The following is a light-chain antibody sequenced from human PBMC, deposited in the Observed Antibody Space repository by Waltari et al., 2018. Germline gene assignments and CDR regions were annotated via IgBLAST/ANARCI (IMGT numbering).Light chain of an antibody. Sequence: QSVLTKPPPPSAPPAPRVPIPCLGTRSNLGSNYAYWYQQLPGPAPKLRIYRNNQRPSGVPDRFSGSKSGTSASLAISGPRSEDEAEYYCAAWDDSLSVWVFGGGTKLTVL. J-gene: IGLJ3*02. CDR2: RNN. CDR1: RSNLGSNY. CDR3: AAWDDSLSVWV. V-gene: IGLV1-47*01.